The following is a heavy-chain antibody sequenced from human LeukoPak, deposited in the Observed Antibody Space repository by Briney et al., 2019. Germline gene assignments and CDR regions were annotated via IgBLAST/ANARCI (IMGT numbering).Heavy chain of an antibody. J-gene: IGHJ4*02. CDR3: ARGRGRRYDFWSGYYIAYFDY. V-gene: IGHV4-34*01. CDR1: GGSISSYY. D-gene: IGHD3-3*01. Sequence: PSETLSLTCTVSGGSISSYYWSWIRQPAGKGLEWIGEINHSGSTNYNPSLKSRVTISVDTSKNQFSLKLSSVTAADTAVYYCARGRGRRYDFWSGYYIAYFDYWGQGTLVTVSS. CDR2: INHSGST.